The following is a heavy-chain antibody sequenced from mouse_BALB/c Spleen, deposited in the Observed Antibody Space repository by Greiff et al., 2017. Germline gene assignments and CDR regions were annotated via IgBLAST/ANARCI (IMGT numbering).Heavy chain of an antibody. CDR2: IYPGNSDT. Sequence: VHVKQSGTVLARPGASVKMSCKASGYSFTSYWMHWVKQRPGQGLEWIGAIYPGNSDTSYNQKFKGKAKLTAVTSASTAYMELSSLTNEDSAVYYCTRPRSTMITEFAYWGQGTLVTVSA. V-gene: IGHV1-5*01. D-gene: IGHD2-4*01. CDR3: TRPRSTMITEFAY. CDR1: GYSFTSYW. J-gene: IGHJ3*01.